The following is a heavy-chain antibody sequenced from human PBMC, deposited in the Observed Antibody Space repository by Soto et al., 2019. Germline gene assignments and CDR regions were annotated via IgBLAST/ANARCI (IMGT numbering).Heavy chain of an antibody. D-gene: IGHD2-2*01. V-gene: IGHV4-59*01. CDR3: AKVPAAMLRDYRVWFAP. CDR2: IYYAGST. Sequence: SETLSLTYSVSGGSMISYYWSWIRQPPGRGLEWIGFIYYAGSTKYNPSLNSRVTISVDTSKNQFSLKLSSVTAADTAVYYCAKVPAAMLRDYRVWFAPWVQGTLVTVSS. CDR1: GGSMISYY. J-gene: IGHJ5*02.